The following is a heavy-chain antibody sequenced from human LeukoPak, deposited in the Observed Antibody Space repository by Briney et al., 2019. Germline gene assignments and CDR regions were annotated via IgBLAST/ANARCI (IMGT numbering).Heavy chain of an antibody. CDR2: FDPEDGET. CDR3: ATDLSVGASPDAFDI. Sequence: ASVTVSCKVSGYTLTELSMHWVRQAPGKGLEWMGGFDPEDGETIYAQKFQGRVTMTEDTSTDTAYMELSSLRSEDTAVYYCATDLSVGASPDAFDIWGQGTMVTVSS. CDR1: GYTLTELS. J-gene: IGHJ3*02. D-gene: IGHD1-26*01. V-gene: IGHV1-24*01.